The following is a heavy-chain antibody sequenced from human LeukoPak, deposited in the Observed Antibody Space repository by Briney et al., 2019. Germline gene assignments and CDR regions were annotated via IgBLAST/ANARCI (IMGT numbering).Heavy chain of an antibody. V-gene: IGHV4-39*01. Sequence: SETLSLTCTVSGGSISSSSYYWGWSRQPRGKGLEWIGSFYYSGSTYYNPSLKSRVTISVDTSKNQFSLKLSSVTAADTAVYYCARGVGANLDYWGQGTLVTVSS. J-gene: IGHJ4*02. CDR3: ARGVGANLDY. CDR2: FYYSGST. CDR1: GGSISSSSYY. D-gene: IGHD1-26*01.